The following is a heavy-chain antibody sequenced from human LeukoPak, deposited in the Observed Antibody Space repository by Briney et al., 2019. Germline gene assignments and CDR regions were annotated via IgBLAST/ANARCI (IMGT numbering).Heavy chain of an antibody. D-gene: IGHD5-12*01. V-gene: IGHV3-23*01. CDR1: GLTVSSYA. J-gene: IGHJ4*02. Sequence: GPSLRPSCAASGLTVSSYAMRWVHHAPGKRLECVSAISGSGGSTYYADSVKGRFTISRDNSKNTLYLQMNSLRAEDTAVYYCAKDYLSGSIVATVFDYWGQGTLVTVSS. CDR3: AKDYLSGSIVATVFDY. CDR2: ISGSGGST.